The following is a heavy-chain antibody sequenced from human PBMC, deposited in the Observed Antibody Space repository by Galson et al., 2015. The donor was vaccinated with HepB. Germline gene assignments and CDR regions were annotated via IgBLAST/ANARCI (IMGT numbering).Heavy chain of an antibody. J-gene: IGHJ6*04. CDR3: AKDVTSGGTVGPFFMDV. V-gene: IGHV3-9*01. D-gene: IGHD2-21*02. CDR2: ISWNSGRI. Sequence: SLRLSCAASGFTFEDYAIHWVRQAAGKGLEWVSSISWNSGRIGYADSVKGRFTISRDNAKNSLLLQMNSLRSEDTALYYCAKDVTSGGTVGPFFMDVWGKGTTVTVSS. CDR1: GFTFEDYA.